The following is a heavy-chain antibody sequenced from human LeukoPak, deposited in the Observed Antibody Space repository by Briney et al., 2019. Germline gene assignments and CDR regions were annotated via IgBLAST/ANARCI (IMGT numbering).Heavy chain of an antibody. J-gene: IGHJ4*02. D-gene: IGHD2-2*01. CDR1: GFTFSSYA. CDR3: AREEDIVVVPAAPPDY. V-gene: IGHV3-30*04. CDR2: ISYDGSNK. Sequence: GGSLRLSGAASGFTFSSYAMHWVRQAPGKGLEWVAVISYDGSNKYYADSVKGRFTISRDNSKNTLYLQMNSLRAEDTAVYYCAREEDIVVVPAAPPDYWGQGTLVTVSS.